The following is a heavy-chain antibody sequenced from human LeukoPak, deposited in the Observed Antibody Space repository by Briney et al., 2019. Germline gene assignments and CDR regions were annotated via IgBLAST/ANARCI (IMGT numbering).Heavy chain of an antibody. CDR3: ARKDTAMDPDGYGAFDI. CDR2: IIPIFGTA. CDR1: GGTFSSYA. J-gene: IGHJ3*02. D-gene: IGHD5-18*01. Sequence: SVKVSCKASGGTFSSYAISWVRQAPGQGLEWMGGIIPIFGTANYAQKFQGRVTITADESTSTAYMELSSLRSEDTAVYYCARKDTAMDPDGYGAFDIWGQGRMVTVSS. V-gene: IGHV1-69*01.